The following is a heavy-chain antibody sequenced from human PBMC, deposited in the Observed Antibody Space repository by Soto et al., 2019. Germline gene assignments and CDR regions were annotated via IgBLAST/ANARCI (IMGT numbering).Heavy chain of an antibody. CDR2: ISSSGSTI. CDR3: ARDTVVFDY. J-gene: IGHJ4*02. D-gene: IGHD4-17*01. V-gene: IGHV3-48*04. CDR1: GFTFSSYW. Sequence: PGGSLRLSCAASGFTFSSYWMHWVRQAPGKGLEWVSYISSSGSTIYYADSVKGRFTISRDNAKNSLYLQMNSLRAEDTAVYYCARDTVVFDYWGQGTLVTVSS.